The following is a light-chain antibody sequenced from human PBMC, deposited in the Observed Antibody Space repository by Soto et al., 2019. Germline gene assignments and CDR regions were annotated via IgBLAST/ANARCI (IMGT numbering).Light chain of an antibody. Sequence: QSALTQPPSASGSPEQSVTISCTGTSSDVGGYNYVSWYQQHPGKAPKLMIYEVIKRPSGVPDRFSGSKSGNTASLTVSGLQAEDEADYYCSSYAGSNHWVFGGGTKLTVL. V-gene: IGLV2-8*01. J-gene: IGLJ3*02. CDR3: SSYAGSNHWV. CDR1: SSDVGGYNY. CDR2: EVI.